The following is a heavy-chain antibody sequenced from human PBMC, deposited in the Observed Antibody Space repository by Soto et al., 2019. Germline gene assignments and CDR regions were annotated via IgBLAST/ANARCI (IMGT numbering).Heavy chain of an antibody. D-gene: IGHD1-26*01. J-gene: IGHJ6*02. V-gene: IGHV1-3*01. CDR3: ASEIVGATPHALYYYYYGMDV. CDR2: INAGNGNT. CDR1: GYTFTSYA. Sequence: GASVKVSCKASGYTFTSYAMHWVRQVPGQRLEWMGWINAGNGNTKYSQKFQGRVTITRDTSASTAYMELSSLRSEDTAVYYCASEIVGATPHALYYYYYGMDVWGQGTTVTVSS.